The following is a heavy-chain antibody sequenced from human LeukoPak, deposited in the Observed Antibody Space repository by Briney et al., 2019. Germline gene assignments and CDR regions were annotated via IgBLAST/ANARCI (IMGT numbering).Heavy chain of an antibody. V-gene: IGHV1-18*01. J-gene: IGHJ3*02. Sequence: ASVKVSCKASGYTFTSYGISWVRQAPGQGLEWMGWISAYNGNTNYAQKLQGRVTMTTDTSTSTAYMELRSLRSDDTAVYYCARDLEMVGATRDDAFDIWGQGTMVTVSS. CDR2: ISAYNGNT. D-gene: IGHD1-26*01. CDR3: ARDLEMVGATRDDAFDI. CDR1: GYTFTSYG.